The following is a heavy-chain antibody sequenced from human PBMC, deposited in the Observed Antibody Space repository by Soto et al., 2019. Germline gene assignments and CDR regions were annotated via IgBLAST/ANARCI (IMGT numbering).Heavy chain of an antibody. Sequence: QVVLVQAGAEVKKPGASVKVSCTASGFSFSTYTIHWVRQAPGQRPEWLGWFNAANGDTKYSPNCQDRVTITGDTSAHTAFRELSSLRSEDTAVYYCATVQFYGVDVWGPGTTVTVSS. CDR2: FNAANGDT. J-gene: IGHJ6*02. CDR3: ATVQFYGVDV. CDR1: GFSFSTYT. V-gene: IGHV1-3*01.